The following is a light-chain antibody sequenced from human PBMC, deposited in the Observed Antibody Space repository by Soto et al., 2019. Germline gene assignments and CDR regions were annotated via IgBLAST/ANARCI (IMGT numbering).Light chain of an antibody. CDR3: AAWNDSLNGLV. J-gene: IGLJ2*01. CDR2: NNN. CDR1: SCNIGSNT. V-gene: IGLV1-44*01. Sequence: QSVLTQSPSASGTPGQRVTISCSGSSCNIGSNTVHWYQQHPGTAPKVLVYNNNQRPSGVPDRFSGSKSGTSASLAISGLQSEDEADYYWAAWNDSLNGLVFGGGTKLTVL.